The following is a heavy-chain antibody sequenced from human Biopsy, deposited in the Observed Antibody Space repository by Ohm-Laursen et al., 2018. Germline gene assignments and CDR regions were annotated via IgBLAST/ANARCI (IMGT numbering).Heavy chain of an antibody. CDR1: GDSISSYY. Sequence: SETLSLTCTVSGDSISSYYWSWIRQPPGKGLEWIGYVYYTGSTDYNPSLQSRVTISVDKSKNHFFLRLRSVTPADTAIYYCARDRGYYSDRTVPGYFDLWGRGTLVTVSS. CDR2: VYYTGST. J-gene: IGHJ2*01. D-gene: IGHD3-22*01. V-gene: IGHV4-59*01. CDR3: ARDRGYYSDRTVPGYFDL.